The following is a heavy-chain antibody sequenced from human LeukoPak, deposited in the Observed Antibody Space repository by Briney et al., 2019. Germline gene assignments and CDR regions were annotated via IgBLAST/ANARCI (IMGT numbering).Heavy chain of an antibody. CDR3: ARDSRGCSGGSCYLVY. J-gene: IGHJ4*02. Sequence: ASVKVSCKASGYTFTSYGICWVRQAPGQGLEWMGLISAYNGNTNYAQQLQGRVTMTTDTSTSTAYMELRSLRSDDTAVYYCARDSRGCSGGSCYLVYWGQGTLVTVSS. CDR2: ISAYNGNT. V-gene: IGHV1-18*01. D-gene: IGHD2-15*01. CDR1: GYTFTSYG.